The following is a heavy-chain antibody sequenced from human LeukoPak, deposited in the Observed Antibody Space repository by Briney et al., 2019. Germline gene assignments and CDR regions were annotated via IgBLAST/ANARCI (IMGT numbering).Heavy chain of an antibody. V-gene: IGHV5-51*01. Sequence: GESLKISCKGSGYTFTNYWIGWVRQTPGKGLEWMGIIYPGDSDTRYSPSFQGQVTISADKSISTAYLQWSSLKASDTAMYYCARLSGSYKGGGDYWGQGTLVTVSS. D-gene: IGHD1-26*01. CDR1: GYTFTNYW. CDR2: IYPGDSDT. J-gene: IGHJ4*02. CDR3: ARLSGSYKGGGDY.